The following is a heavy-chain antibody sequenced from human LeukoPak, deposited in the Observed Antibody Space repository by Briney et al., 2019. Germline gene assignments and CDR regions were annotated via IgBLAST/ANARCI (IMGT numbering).Heavy chain of an antibody. J-gene: IGHJ4*02. Sequence: SQTLSLTCSVSGGSISSGGHSWSWIRQPPGKGLEWIGYIYHSGSGSTYYNPSLKSRVTISIDKSKNQFSLKLNSVTAADTAVYYCARSDFVVVSAIPSDYWGQGTLVTVSS. D-gene: IGHD2-21*02. CDR2: IYHSGSGST. CDR3: ARSDFVVVSAIPSDY. V-gene: IGHV4-30-2*01. CDR1: GGSISSGGHS.